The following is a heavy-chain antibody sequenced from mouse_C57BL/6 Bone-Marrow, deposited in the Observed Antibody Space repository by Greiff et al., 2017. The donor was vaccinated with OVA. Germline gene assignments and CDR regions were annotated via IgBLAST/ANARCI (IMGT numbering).Heavy chain of an antibody. V-gene: IGHV1-81*01. CDR1: GYTFTSYG. D-gene: IGHD2-1*01. CDR2: IYPRSGNT. Sequence: QVQLQQSGAELARPGASVKLSCKASGYTFTSYGISWVKPRTGQGLEWIGEIYPRSGNTYYNEKFKGKATLTADKSSSTAYMVLRSLTSKDSSVYFCAKRRYYYGNYNGLAYWGQVTLVTVSS. CDR3: AKRRYYYGNYNGLAY. J-gene: IGHJ3*01.